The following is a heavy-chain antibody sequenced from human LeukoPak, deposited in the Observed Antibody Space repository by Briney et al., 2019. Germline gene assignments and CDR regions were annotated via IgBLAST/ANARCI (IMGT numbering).Heavy chain of an antibody. J-gene: IGHJ6*02. Sequence: ASVKVSCKASGYTFTGYYMHWVRQAPGQGLEWMGWINPNSGGTNYAQKFQGWVTMTRDTSISTAYMELSRLRSDDTAVYYCARGGVVPAAMWYYGMDVWGQGTTVTVSS. CDR1: GYTFTGYY. V-gene: IGHV1-2*04. D-gene: IGHD2-2*01. CDR3: ARGGVVPAAMWYYGMDV. CDR2: INPNSGGT.